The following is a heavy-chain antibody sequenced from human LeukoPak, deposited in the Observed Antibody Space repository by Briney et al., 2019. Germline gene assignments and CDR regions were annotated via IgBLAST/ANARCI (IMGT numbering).Heavy chain of an antibody. Sequence: PGGSLRLSCAASGFAFNSYAMHWVRQAPGKGLEWVAVISYDGSNKYYTDSVKGRFTISRDSSKNTLFLQMNTPRAEDTAIYYCAKDRTVGASYWYFDLWGRGTLVTVSS. CDR3: AKDRTVGASYWYFDL. J-gene: IGHJ2*01. V-gene: IGHV3-30-3*01. D-gene: IGHD1-26*01. CDR1: GFAFNSYA. CDR2: ISYDGSNK.